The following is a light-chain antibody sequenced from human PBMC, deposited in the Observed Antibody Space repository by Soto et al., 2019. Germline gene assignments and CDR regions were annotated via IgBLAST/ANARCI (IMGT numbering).Light chain of an antibody. CDR2: HNN. CDR3: AAWDDSLNGYV. Sequence: QSALTQPPSASGTPGQRVTISCSGSNSNVGSNTVDWYQQLPGTAPKLLIYHNNQRPSGVPDRLSGSKSGTSASLAISGLQSGEEADYYCAAWDDSLNGYVFGTGTKVTVL. CDR1: NSNVGSNT. V-gene: IGLV1-44*01. J-gene: IGLJ1*01.